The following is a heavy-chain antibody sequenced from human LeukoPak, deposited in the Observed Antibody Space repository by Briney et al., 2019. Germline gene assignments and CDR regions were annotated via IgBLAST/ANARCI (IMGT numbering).Heavy chain of an antibody. CDR2: INESGYA. Sequence: PSETLSLTCAVYGGRLSGHYWSWIRQPPGKGLEWIGEINESGYANYNPSLQSRVTISIDTSRRHFSLKLTSVAAADTAVYYCASIWVGGNWFDPACRGTLVTVSS. D-gene: IGHD3-10*01. J-gene: IGHJ5*02. CDR3: ASIWVGGNWFDP. V-gene: IGHV4-34*01. CDR1: GGRLSGHY.